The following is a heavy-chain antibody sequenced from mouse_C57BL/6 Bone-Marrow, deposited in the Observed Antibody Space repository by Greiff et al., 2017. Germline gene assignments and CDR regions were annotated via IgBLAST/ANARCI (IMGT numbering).Heavy chain of an antibody. CDR1: GFTFTDYY. CDR3: AREDRWLPFWYFDV. V-gene: IGHV1-36*01. D-gene: IGHD2-2*01. Sequence: EVQLQQSGPVLVKPGPSVKISCKASGFTFTDYYMHWVKQSHGKSLEWIGLVYPYNGGTSYNQKFKGKATLTVDTSSSPAYMELNSLTSDDSAVYYCAREDRWLPFWYFDVWGTGTTVTVSS. CDR2: VYPYNGGT. J-gene: IGHJ1*03.